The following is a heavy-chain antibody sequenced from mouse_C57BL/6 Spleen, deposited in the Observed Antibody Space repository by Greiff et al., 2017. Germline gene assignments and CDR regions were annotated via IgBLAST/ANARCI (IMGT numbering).Heavy chain of an antibody. Sequence: VQLQQSGAELVKPGASVKLSCKASGYTFTSYWMHWVKQRPGRGLEWIGRIDPNSGGTKYNEKFKSKDTLTVDKPSSTAYMQLSSLTSEDSAVYYCARPITRALGIFDVWGTGTTVTVSS. V-gene: IGHV1-72*01. CDR2: IDPNSGGT. CDR3: ARPITRALGIFDV. J-gene: IGHJ1*03. CDR1: GYTFTSYW. D-gene: IGHD1-2*01.